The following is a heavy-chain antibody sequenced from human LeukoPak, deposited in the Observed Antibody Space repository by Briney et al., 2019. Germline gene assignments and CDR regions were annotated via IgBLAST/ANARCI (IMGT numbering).Heavy chain of an antibody. J-gene: IGHJ4*02. D-gene: IGHD1-14*01. CDR3: ARGIRTNPYYFDY. V-gene: IGHV3-23*01. CDR1: GFTFSSYA. CDR2: ISGSGGST. Sequence: GGSLRLSCAASGFTFSSYAMSWVRQAPGKGLEWVSAISGSGGSTYYADSVKGRFTISRDNSKNTLYPQMNSLRAEDTAVYYCARGIRTNPYYFDYWGQGTLVTVSS.